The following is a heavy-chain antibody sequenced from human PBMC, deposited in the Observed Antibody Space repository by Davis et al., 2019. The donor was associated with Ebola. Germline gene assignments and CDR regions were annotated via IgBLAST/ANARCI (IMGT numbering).Heavy chain of an antibody. V-gene: IGHV1-2*02. CDR2: ISLNSGST. Sequence: ASVQVSCKASGFTFTGYYVHWVRQAPGQGPEWMGWISLNSGSTKYSHKFQGRVTMTRDTSINTAHMELSGLRSDDTAVYYCARDDKVMHFDYWGQGTLVTVSS. CDR1: GFTFTGYY. CDR3: ARDDKVMHFDY. J-gene: IGHJ4*02. D-gene: IGHD3-16*01.